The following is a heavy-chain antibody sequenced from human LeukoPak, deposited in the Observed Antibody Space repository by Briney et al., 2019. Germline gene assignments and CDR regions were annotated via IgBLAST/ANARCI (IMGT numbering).Heavy chain of an antibody. CDR2: ISGRGGST. CDR1: GLTFSSYA. Sequence: GGSLRLSCAVSGLTFSSYAMSWVRQAPGKGLEWVSAISGRGGSTYYADSVKGRFTISRDNSKNTLYLQMNSLRAEDTAVYYCAKVPETTVTTVFDYWGQGTLVTVSS. D-gene: IGHD4-17*01. J-gene: IGHJ4*02. V-gene: IGHV3-23*01. CDR3: AKVPETTVTTVFDY.